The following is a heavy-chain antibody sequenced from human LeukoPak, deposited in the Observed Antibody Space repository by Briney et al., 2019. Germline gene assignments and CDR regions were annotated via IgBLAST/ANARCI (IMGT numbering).Heavy chain of an antibody. CDR3: VAHRGKYSSSTDFDY. J-gene: IGHJ4*02. Sequence: SGGSLRLSCAASGFMFSAYAMNWVRQAPGKGLEWISYISSSSSNIYYADSVKGRFTISRDNARNSLYLQMNSLRAEDMALYYCVAHRGKYSSSTDFDYWGQGTLATVSS. D-gene: IGHD6-6*01. V-gene: IGHV3-48*04. CDR2: ISSSSSNI. CDR1: GFMFSAYA.